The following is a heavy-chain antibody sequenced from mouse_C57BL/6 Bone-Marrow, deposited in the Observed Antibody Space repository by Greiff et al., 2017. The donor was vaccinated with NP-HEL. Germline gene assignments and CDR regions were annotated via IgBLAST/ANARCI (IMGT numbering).Heavy chain of an antibody. V-gene: IGHV7-1*01. CDR2: SRNKANDYTT. J-gene: IGHJ1*03. CDR1: GFTFSDFY. Sequence: EVKVVDSGGGLVQSGRSLRLSCATSGFTFSDFYMEWVRQAPGKGLEWIAASRNKANDYTTEYSASVKVRFIVSRDTSQSILYLQMNALRAEDTAIYYCARDYYGPYWYFDVWGTGTTVTVSS. D-gene: IGHD1-1*01. CDR3: ARDYYGPYWYFDV.